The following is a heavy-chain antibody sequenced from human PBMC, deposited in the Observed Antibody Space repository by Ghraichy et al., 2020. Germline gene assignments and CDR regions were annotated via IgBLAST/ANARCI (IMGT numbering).Heavy chain of an antibody. V-gene: IGHV3-7*03. Sequence: GGSLRLSCAASGFTFSSYWMSWVRQAPGKGLEWVANIKQDGSEKYYVDSVKGRFTISRDNAKNSLYLQMNSLRAEDTAVYYCASATYYDYVWGSYRPPAYAFDIWGQGTMVTVSS. J-gene: IGHJ3*02. D-gene: IGHD3-16*02. CDR1: GFTFSSYW. CDR2: IKQDGSEK. CDR3: ASATYYDYVWGSYRPPAYAFDI.